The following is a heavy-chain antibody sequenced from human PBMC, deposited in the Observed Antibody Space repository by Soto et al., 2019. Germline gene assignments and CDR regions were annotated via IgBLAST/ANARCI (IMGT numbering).Heavy chain of an antibody. CDR3: ARHWITMVRGVCHFDY. J-gene: IGHJ4*02. CDR1: GGSLSSYY. V-gene: IGHV4-59*01. CDR2: IYYSGST. D-gene: IGHD3-10*01. Sequence: SETLSLTCVVSGGSLSSYYWSWIRQPPGKGLEWIGYIYYSGSTNYNPSLKSRVTISVDTSKNQFSLKLSSVTAADTAVYYCARHWITMVRGVCHFDYWGQGSLVTVSS.